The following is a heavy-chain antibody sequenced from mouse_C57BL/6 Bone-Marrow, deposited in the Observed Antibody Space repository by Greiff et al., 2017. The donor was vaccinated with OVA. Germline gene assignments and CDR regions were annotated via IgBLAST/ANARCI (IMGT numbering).Heavy chain of an antibody. CDR3: ARATYYYVRSPYAMDY. CDR2: TFYSGFT. J-gene: IGHJ4*01. D-gene: IGHD1-1*01. CDR1: GFSINSDCY. Sequence: VPLKESGPSLVRPSQTLSLTCTVTGFSINSDCYWSWIRQFPGNKLEYIGFTFYSGFTYYNQSLESRTSITRDTSKNQFSLKLSSVTTEDAATYYGARATYYYVRSPYAMDYWGQGTSVTVSS. V-gene: IGHV3-3*01.